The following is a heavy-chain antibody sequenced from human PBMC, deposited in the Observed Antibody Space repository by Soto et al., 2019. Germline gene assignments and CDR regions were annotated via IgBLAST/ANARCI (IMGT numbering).Heavy chain of an antibody. D-gene: IGHD3-22*01. CDR1: DGSISSSSYY. V-gene: IGHV4-39*01. CDR2: IYYSGST. CDR3: ARQITMIVVALDY. J-gene: IGHJ4*02. Sequence: TQSHYWPVSDGSISSSSYYRGWIRQPPGKGLEWIGSIYYSGSTYYNPSLKSRVTISVDTSKNQFSLKLSSVTAADTAVYYCARQITMIVVALDYWGQGTLVTVSS.